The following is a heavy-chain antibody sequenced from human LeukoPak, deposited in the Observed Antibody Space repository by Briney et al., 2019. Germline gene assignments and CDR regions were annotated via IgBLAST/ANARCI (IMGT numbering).Heavy chain of an antibody. CDR2: IRAYNGNT. D-gene: IGHD6-19*01. Sequence: ASVKVSCKASGYTFTSYGISWVRQAPGQGLEWMGWIRAYNGNTNYAQKLQGRVTMTTDTSTSTAYMELRSLRSDDTAVCYCARAPVGSGWYDYWGQGTLVTVSS. V-gene: IGHV1-18*01. CDR1: GYTFTSYG. J-gene: IGHJ4*02. CDR3: ARAPVGSGWYDY.